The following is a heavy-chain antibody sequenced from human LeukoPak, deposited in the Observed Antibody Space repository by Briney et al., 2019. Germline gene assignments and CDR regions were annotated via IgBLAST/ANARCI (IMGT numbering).Heavy chain of an antibody. CDR1: GFTFSDSA. J-gene: IGHJ5*02. V-gene: IGHV3-73*01. D-gene: IGHD2-8*01. CDR2: IRDKGYGHAT. CDR3: TTPNEGNWFDP. Sequence: GGSLKLSCAASGFTFSDSAIHWVRQASGKGLEWVGRIRDKGYGHATASAASVKGRFTLSRNDSKNTAYLQMNSLKTEDTALYYCTTPNEGNWFDPWGQGTLVTVSS.